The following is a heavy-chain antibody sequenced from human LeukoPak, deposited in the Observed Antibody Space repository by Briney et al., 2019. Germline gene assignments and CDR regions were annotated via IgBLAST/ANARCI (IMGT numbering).Heavy chain of an antibody. CDR3: VSNVRSGWDYYNGLDV. D-gene: IGHD6-19*01. CDR2: IYYPEST. V-gene: IGHV4-39*01. CDR1: GGSIGSSGFY. Sequence: PSETLSLTCKVSGGSIGSSGFYWGWIRQPPGKGLEWIGSIYYPESTHYNPSLESRVTISVDTSKYQVSLTLSSVTATDTAVYYCVSNVRSGWDYYNGLDVWGQGTTVPSP. J-gene: IGHJ6*02.